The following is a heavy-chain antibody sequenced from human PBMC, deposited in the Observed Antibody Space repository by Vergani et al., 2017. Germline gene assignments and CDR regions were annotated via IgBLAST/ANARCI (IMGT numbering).Heavy chain of an antibody. D-gene: IGHD6-6*01. CDR2: ISSSSSYT. CDR3: ARDPAYSSSVDY. J-gene: IGHJ4*02. V-gene: IGHV3-11*05. Sequence: VQLLESGGGLVQPGGSLRLSCAASGFTFSDYYMSWIRQAPGKGLEWVSYISSSSSYTNYADSVKGRFTISRDNAKNSLYLQMNSLRAEDTAVYYCARDPAYSSSVDYWGQGTLVTVSS. CDR1: GFTFSDYY.